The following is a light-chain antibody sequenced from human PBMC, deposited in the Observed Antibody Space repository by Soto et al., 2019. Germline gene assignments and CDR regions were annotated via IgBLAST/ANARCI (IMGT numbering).Light chain of an antibody. CDR2: GAS. J-gene: IGKJ1*01. Sequence: VRTQSHDILSVSPGERATLSCRASQSVSTNLAWFQQKPGQTPRLLFNGASTRATGIPARFTGSGSGTEFILTISSLQSEDFAVYYCQQYDIWPPTFGHRTKVDIK. CDR1: QSVSTN. V-gene: IGKV3-15*01. CDR3: QQYDIWPPT.